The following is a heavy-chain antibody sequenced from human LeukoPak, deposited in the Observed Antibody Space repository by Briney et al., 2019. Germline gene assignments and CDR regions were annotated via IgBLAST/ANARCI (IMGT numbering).Heavy chain of an antibody. D-gene: IGHD2-2*01. CDR3: ARGYCSSTSCYAYNWFDP. J-gene: IGHJ5*02. CDR2: IYTSGST. Sequence: SETLSLTCTVSGGSVSSGSYYWSWIRQPAGKGLEWIGRIYTSGSTNYNPSLKSRVTISVDTSKNQFSLKLSSVTAADTAVYYCARGYCSSTSCYAYNWFDPWGQGTLVTVSS. V-gene: IGHV4-61*02. CDR1: GGSVSSGSYY.